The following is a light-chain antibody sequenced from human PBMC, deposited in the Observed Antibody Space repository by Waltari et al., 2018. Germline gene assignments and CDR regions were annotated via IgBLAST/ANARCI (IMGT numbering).Light chain of an antibody. CDR1: RSHVGGYDH. Sequence: QSALTQPASVSGPPGQSITFSCTGTRSHVGGYDHVSWYQHHPGQAPQLLIFDVSYRPSGVSTRFSGSKSGNTASLTISGLQAEDEADYSCSSYTSTSTLVFGSGTKVTVL. CDR2: DVS. V-gene: IGLV2-14*03. J-gene: IGLJ1*01. CDR3: SSYTSTSTLV.